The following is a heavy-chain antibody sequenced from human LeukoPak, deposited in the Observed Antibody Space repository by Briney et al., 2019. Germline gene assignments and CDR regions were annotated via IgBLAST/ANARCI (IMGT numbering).Heavy chain of an antibody. CDR1: GGSFSGYY. V-gene: IGHV4-34*01. Sequence: PETLSLTCAVYGGSFSGYYWSWIRQPPGKGLEWIGEINHSGSTNYNPSLKSRVTISVDTSKNQFSLKLSSVTAADTAVYYCARDSPITIFGVVIPDYYYGMDVWGQGTTVTVSS. D-gene: IGHD3-3*01. J-gene: IGHJ6*02. CDR3: ARDSPITIFGVVIPDYYYGMDV. CDR2: INHSGST.